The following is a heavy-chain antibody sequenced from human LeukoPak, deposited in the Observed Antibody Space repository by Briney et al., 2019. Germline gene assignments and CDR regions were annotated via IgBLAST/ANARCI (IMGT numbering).Heavy chain of an antibody. CDR3: ARESSIAARPGRNWFDP. CDR1: GGTSSSYA. Sequence: SSVKVSCKASGGTSSSYAISWVRQAPGQGLEWMGGIIPIFGTANYAQKFQGRVTSTADESTSTAYMELSSLRSEDTAVYYCARESSIAARPGRNWFDPWGQGTLVTVSS. V-gene: IGHV1-69*01. J-gene: IGHJ5*02. CDR2: IIPIFGTA. D-gene: IGHD6-6*01.